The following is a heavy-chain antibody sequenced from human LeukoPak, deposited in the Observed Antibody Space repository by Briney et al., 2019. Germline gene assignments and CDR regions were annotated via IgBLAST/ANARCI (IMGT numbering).Heavy chain of an antibody. D-gene: IGHD1-1*01. CDR2: ISAYNGNT. V-gene: IGHV1-18*01. CDR3: ARDRGLVQLERDFDY. J-gene: IGHJ4*02. CDR1: GYTFTSYG. Sequence: ASVKVSCKASGYTFTSYGISWVRQAPGQGLEWMGWISAYNGNTNYAQKLQGRVTMTTDTSTSTAYMELRSLRSDDTAVYYCARDRGLVQLERDFDYWGQGTLVTVSS.